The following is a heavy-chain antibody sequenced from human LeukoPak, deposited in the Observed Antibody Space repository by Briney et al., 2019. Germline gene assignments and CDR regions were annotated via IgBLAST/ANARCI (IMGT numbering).Heavy chain of an antibody. CDR2: ISAYNGNT. D-gene: IGHD3-10*01. CDR1: GYTFTSYG. V-gene: IGHV1-18*01. CDR3: ARRDNRFGELFSGMDV. J-gene: IGHJ6*02. Sequence: GASVKVSCKASGYTFTSYGISWVRQAPGQGLEWMGWISAYNGNTNYAQKLQGRVTMTTDTSTSTAYMELRSLRSDDTAVYYCARRDNRFGELFSGMDVWGQGTTVTVSS.